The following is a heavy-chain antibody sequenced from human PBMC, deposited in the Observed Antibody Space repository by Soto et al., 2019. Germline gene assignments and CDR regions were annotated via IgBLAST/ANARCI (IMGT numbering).Heavy chain of an antibody. CDR2: IYYSGST. V-gene: IGHV4-39*01. CDR3: ARLKNDYGDFRDY. J-gene: IGHJ4*02. D-gene: IGHD4-17*01. Sequence: QLQLQESGPGLVKPSETLSLTCTVSGGSISSSTYYWGWIRQPPGKGLEWIGSIYYSGSTYYNPSLKSRVTISVDTSRNQFSLKLSSVTAADTAVYYCARLKNDYGDFRDYWGQGTLVTVSS. CDR1: GGSISSSTYY.